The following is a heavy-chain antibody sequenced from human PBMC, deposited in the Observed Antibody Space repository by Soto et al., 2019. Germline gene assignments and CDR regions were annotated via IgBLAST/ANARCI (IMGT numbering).Heavy chain of an antibody. Sequence: QEQLVQSAAEVKKPGASVTISCKASGDTFSRHYRHWVRQAPGQGLEWLGVINPTGASTSYAQKLKGRVTVTRDTSTSTISMEMRSLRSEDTAVYFCASDYSAYARHHRFDNWGQGTMVTVSS. CDR2: INPTGAST. J-gene: IGHJ3*02. CDR1: GDTFSRHY. CDR3: ASDYSAYARHHRFDN. D-gene: IGHD6-25*01. V-gene: IGHV1-46*03.